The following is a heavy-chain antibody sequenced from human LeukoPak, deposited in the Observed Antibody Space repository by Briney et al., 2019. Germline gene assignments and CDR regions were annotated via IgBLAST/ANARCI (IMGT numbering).Heavy chain of an antibody. CDR2: INPSGGST. J-gene: IGHJ4*02. D-gene: IGHD3-22*01. CDR1: GYTFTSYY. Sequence: ASVKVSCKASGYTFTSYYMHWVRQAPGQGLEWMGIINPSGGSTSYAQKFQGRVTMTRDMSTNTVYMELSSLRSEDTAVYYCARDSVGYYDSSGYYIYWGQGTLVTVSS. CDR3: ARDSVGYYDSSGYYIY. V-gene: IGHV1-46*01.